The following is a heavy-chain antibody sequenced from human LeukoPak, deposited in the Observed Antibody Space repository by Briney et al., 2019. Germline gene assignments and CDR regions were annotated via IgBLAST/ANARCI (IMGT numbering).Heavy chain of an antibody. CDR2: ISSSGSTI. CDR1: EFTFSSYE. V-gene: IGHV3-48*03. Sequence: GGSLRLSCAASEFTFSSYEMNWVRQAPGKGLEWVSYISSSGSTILYADSVKGRFSISRDNAKNSLFLQMNSLRAEDTAVYYCARKGGATTYGYYYYYMDVWGKGTTVTISS. J-gene: IGHJ6*03. D-gene: IGHD1-26*01. CDR3: ARKGGATTYGYYYYYMDV.